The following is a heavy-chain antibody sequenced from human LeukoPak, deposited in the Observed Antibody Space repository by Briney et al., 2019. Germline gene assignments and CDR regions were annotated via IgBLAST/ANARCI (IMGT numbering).Heavy chain of an antibody. J-gene: IGHJ4*02. CDR2: INPDGNKK. V-gene: IGHV3-7*01. CDR3: ARDLAYSRLDY. CDR1: GLTFSSSW. D-gene: IGHD5-18*01. Sequence: GGSLRLSCAVSGLTFSSSWMDWVRQAPGKGLEWVAGINPDGNKKYSADSVKGRFTISRDNAENSLYLQMNSLRVEDTAFYYCARDLAYSRLDYWGQGMLVTVSS.